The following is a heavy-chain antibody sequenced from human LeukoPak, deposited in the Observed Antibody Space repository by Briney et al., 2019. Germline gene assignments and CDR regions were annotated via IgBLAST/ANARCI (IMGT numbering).Heavy chain of an antibody. CDR3: ARQAQDFWSGYSPYYYYYMDV. V-gene: IGHV4-34*01. CDR1: GGSFSGYY. CDR2: INHSGST. D-gene: IGHD3-3*01. Sequence: SETLSLTCAVYGGSFSGYYWSWIRQPPGKGLEWIGEINHSGSTNYNPSLKSRVTISVDTSKNQFSLKLSSVTAADTAVYYCARQAQDFWSGYSPYYYYYMDVWGKGTTVTVS. J-gene: IGHJ6*03.